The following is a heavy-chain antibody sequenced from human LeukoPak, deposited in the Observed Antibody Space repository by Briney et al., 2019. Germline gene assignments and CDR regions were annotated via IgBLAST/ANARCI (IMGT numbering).Heavy chain of an antibody. J-gene: IGHJ4*02. Sequence: PGGSLRLSCAASGFILNNHAMTWVRQAPGKGLQWISVISGSGRTIKYEDSVKGRFTISRDNSKNTVSLQMNNLRVEDTAIYYCAKNVMVKRYIDYWGQGTPVTVSS. CDR1: GFILNNHA. CDR3: AKNVMVKRYIDY. D-gene: IGHD5-18*01. V-gene: IGHV3-23*01. CDR2: ISGSGRTI.